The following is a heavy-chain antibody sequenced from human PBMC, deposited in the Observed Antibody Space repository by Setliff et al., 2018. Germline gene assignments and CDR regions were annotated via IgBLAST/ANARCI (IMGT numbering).Heavy chain of an antibody. CDR2: IKQDGSEK. Sequence: GGSLRLSCAASGFTFSTYWMSWVRQAPGKGLEWVANIKQDGSEKYYVDSVKGRFTISRDNSKNTLYLQMDSLRAEDTAVYYCARSGGGWFGELFHYYYGMDVWGQGTTVTVSS. J-gene: IGHJ6*02. CDR3: ARSGGGWFGELFHYYYGMDV. D-gene: IGHD3-10*01. V-gene: IGHV3-7*01. CDR1: GFTFSTYW.